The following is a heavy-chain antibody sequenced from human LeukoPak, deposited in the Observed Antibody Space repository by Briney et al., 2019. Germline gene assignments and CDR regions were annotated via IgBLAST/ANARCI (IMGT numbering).Heavy chain of an antibody. CDR3: AREYHYDAFDI. CDR1: GYTFTGYY. D-gene: IGHD2-2*01. CDR2: MNPNSGNT. J-gene: IGHJ3*02. Sequence: ASVKVSCKASGYTFTGYYMHWVRQATGQGLEWMGWMNPNSGNTGYAQKFQGRVTITRNTSISTAYMELSSLRSEDTAVYYCAREYHYDAFDIWGQGTMVTVSS. V-gene: IGHV1-8*03.